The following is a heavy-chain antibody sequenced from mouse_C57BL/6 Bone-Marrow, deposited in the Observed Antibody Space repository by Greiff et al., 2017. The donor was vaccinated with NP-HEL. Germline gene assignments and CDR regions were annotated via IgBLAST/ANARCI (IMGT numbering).Heavy chain of an antibody. Sequence: VQLQESGAELVRPGASVKLSCKASGYTFTDYYINWVKQRPGQGLEWIARIYPGSGNTYYNEKFKGKATLTAEKSSSTAYMQLSSLTSEDSAVYFCASITTVGAYWGQGTLVTVSA. CDR2: IYPGSGNT. CDR3: ASITTVGAY. CDR1: GYTFTDYY. J-gene: IGHJ3*01. D-gene: IGHD1-1*01. V-gene: IGHV1-76*01.